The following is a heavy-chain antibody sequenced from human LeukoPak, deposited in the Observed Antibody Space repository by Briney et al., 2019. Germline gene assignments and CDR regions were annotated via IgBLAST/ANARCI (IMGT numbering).Heavy chain of an antibody. CDR1: GFTFSSYA. D-gene: IGHD6-13*01. Sequence: GGSLRLSCAASGFTFSSYAMGWVRQAPGKGLEWVSAISGSGGSTYYADSVKGRFTISRDNSKNTLYLQMNSLRAEDTAVYYCATSGYSSSWYFGWGQGTLVTVSS. J-gene: IGHJ4*02. V-gene: IGHV3-23*01. CDR2: ISGSGGST. CDR3: ATSGYSSSWYFG.